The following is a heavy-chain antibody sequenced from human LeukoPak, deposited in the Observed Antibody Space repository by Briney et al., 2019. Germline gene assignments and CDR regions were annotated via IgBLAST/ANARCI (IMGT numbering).Heavy chain of an antibody. CDR3: AKQPFRTYYYGSGSYSPPDY. V-gene: IGHV3-33*06. CDR2: IWYDGSNK. D-gene: IGHD3-10*01. Sequence: PGRSLRPSCAASGFTFSSYGMHWVRQAPGKGLEWVAVIWYDGSNKYYADSVKGRFTISRDNSKNTLYLQMNSLRAEDTAVYYCAKQPFRTYYYGSGSYSPPDYWGQGTLVTVSS. J-gene: IGHJ4*02. CDR1: GFTFSSYG.